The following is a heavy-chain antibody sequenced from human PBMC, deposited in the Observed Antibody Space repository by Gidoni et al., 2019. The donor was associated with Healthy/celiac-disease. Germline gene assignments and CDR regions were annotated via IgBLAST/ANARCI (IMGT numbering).Heavy chain of an antibody. CDR1: GFTFHDYA. D-gene: IGHD6-19*01. Sequence: EVQRVESGGGLVQPGSSLRLACAACGFTFHDYAIHWVRQAPGKGLEWVSGISWNSGSKGYADSVKGRFTISRDNSKNSLYLQMNSLRAEDTALYYCANDIARLVPYYYYAMDVWGQGTTVTVSS. CDR2: ISWNSGSK. V-gene: IGHV3-9*01. J-gene: IGHJ6*02. CDR3: ANDIARLVPYYYYAMDV.